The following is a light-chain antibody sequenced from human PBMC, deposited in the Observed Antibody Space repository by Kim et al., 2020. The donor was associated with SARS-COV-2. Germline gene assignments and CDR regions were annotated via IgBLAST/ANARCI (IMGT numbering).Light chain of an antibody. CDR2: DAS. CDR1: RSVGNS. CDR3: QRRRSLIS. V-gene: IGKV3-11*01. Sequence: EIVLTQSPGTLSLSPGERATLSCRASRSVGNSLAWYHQKLGQAPRLVIDDASNRATGIPGRCSGGGCGTDFTLTISSLEPDDFAVYYCQRRRSLISFGEGTRLEIK. J-gene: IGKJ5*01.